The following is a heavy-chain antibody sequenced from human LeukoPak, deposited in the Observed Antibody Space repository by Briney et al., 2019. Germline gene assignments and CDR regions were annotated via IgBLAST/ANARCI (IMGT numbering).Heavy chain of an antibody. V-gene: IGHV3-48*01. Sequence: PGGSLRLSCAASGFTFSSYSMSWVRQAPGKGLEWVSYISSSSSTIYYADSVKGRFTISRDNAKNSLYLQMKSLRAEDTAVYYCARDRYYDFWSGYYHEVPGYMDVWGKGTTVTVSS. CDR3: ARDRYYDFWSGYYHEVPGYMDV. CDR2: ISSSSSTI. CDR1: GFTFSSYS. J-gene: IGHJ6*03. D-gene: IGHD3-3*01.